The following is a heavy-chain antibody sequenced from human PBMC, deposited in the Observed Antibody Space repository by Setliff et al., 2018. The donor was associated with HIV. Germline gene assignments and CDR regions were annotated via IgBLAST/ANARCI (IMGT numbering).Heavy chain of an antibody. CDR3: ARGRKKTLAVSGTRYFDF. CDR1: GDSVTDYY. Sequence: SETLSLTCTVSGDSVTDYYWSWIRQPPGKGLEWIGYIYFGGSANSNPSLKSRVTISADTSKNQFSLKLTSVTAADMGVYYCARGRKKTLAVSGTRYFDFWGQGTLVTVSS. V-gene: IGHV4-59*02. J-gene: IGHJ4*02. D-gene: IGHD6-19*01. CDR2: IYFGGSA.